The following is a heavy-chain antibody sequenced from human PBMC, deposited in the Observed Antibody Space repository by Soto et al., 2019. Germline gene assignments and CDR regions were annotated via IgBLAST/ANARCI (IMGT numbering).Heavy chain of an antibody. CDR3: ASSGDVPYYYSGMDV. J-gene: IGHJ6*02. V-gene: IGHV1-18*01. CDR2: ISGYNGKT. Sequence: QVQLVQSGGEVKKPGASVKVSCKASGYTFTSYGISWVRQAPGQGLEWMGWISGYNGKTNDAQKVQDRVTMTTATSTSTVYMELRSLRSDDTAVYYCASSGDVPYYYSGMDVWGQGTTVTVSS. D-gene: IGHD2-21*02. CDR1: GYTFTSYG.